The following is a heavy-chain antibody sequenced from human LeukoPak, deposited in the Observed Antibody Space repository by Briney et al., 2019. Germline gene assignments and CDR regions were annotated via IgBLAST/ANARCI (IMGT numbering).Heavy chain of an antibody. CDR1: GYTFTSYD. CDR2: MNPNSGNT. J-gene: IGHJ4*02. V-gene: IGHV1-8*01. Sequence: ASVKVSCKASGYTFTSYDINWVRQANGQGLEWMGWMNPNSGNTGYAQKFQGRVTMTRNTSISTAYMELSSLRSEDTAVYYCARGRFMYSSSSEGDYWGQGTLVTVSS. D-gene: IGHD6-6*01. CDR3: ARGRFMYSSSSEGDY.